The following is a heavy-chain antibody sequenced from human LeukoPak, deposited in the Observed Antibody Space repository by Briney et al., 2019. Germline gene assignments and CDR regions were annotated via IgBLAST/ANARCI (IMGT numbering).Heavy chain of an antibody. CDR1: GYTFTGYY. V-gene: IGHV1-2*06. CDR2: INPNSGGT. CDR3: ARDYYDSSGYYIFDY. Sequence: ASVKVSCKASGYTFTGYYMHWVRQAPGQGLEWMGRINPNSGGTNYAQKFQGGVTMTRDTSISTAYMELSRLRSDDTAVYYCARDYYDSSGYYIFDYWGQGTLVTVSS. D-gene: IGHD3-22*01. J-gene: IGHJ4*02.